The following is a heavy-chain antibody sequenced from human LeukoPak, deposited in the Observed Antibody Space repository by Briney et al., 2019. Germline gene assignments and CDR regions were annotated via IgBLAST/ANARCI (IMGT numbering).Heavy chain of an antibody. Sequence: PGGSLRLSCAASGFTFSSYAMHWVRQAPGKGLEWVAVISYDGSNKYYADSLKGRFTISRENSKNTLYPQMNSLRAEDTAVYSCAKDESSVSYYYYFEYWGQGTLVTVSS. CDR1: GFTFSSYA. CDR3: AKDESSVSYYYYFEY. J-gene: IGHJ4*02. CDR2: ISYDGSNK. D-gene: IGHD1-26*01. V-gene: IGHV3-30-3*01.